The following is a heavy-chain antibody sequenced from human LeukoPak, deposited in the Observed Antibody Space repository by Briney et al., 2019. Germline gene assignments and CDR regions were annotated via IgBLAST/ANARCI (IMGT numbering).Heavy chain of an antibody. CDR3: ATLKRGSIYGYFDF. CDR1: GGSLTSHY. CDR2: VLDSVRT. J-gene: IGHJ4*02. D-gene: IGHD5-18*01. V-gene: IGHV4-59*11. Sequence: SETLSLTCTVSGGSLTSHYWSWNRQPPGKGLEWIAYVLDSVRTKDNPSLQSRLTLSADTSKNQFSLRLSSVTAADTAVYYCATLKRGSIYGYFDFWGQGIKVTVSS.